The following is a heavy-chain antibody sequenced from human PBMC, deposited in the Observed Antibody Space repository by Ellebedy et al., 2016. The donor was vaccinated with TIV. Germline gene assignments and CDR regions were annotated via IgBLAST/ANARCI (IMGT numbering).Heavy chain of an antibody. D-gene: IGHD4-23*01. CDR3: ARVWDYGGNSFDY. CDR1: GYTFTSYD. Sequence: AASVTVSCKASGYTFTSYDINWVRQATGQGLEWMGWMNPNSGNTGYAQKFQGRVTMTRNTSISTAYMELSSLRSEDTAVYYCARVWDYGGNSFDYWGQGTLVTVSS. J-gene: IGHJ4*02. V-gene: IGHV1-8*01. CDR2: MNPNSGNT.